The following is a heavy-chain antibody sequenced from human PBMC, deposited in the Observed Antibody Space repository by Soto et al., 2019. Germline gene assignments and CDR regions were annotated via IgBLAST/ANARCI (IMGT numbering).Heavy chain of an antibody. CDR2: IYYRGST. Sequence: QLQLQESGPGLVKPSETLSLTCTVSGGSISSSSYYWGWIRQPPGKGLEWIGSIYYRGSTYYNPSPRSRVTISVDTSKNQFSLKLSSVTAADTAVYYCARPPTGYCSSTSCYRNAFDIWGQGTMVTVSS. J-gene: IGHJ3*02. CDR1: GGSISSSSYY. V-gene: IGHV4-39*01. CDR3: ARPPTGYCSSTSCYRNAFDI. D-gene: IGHD2-2*02.